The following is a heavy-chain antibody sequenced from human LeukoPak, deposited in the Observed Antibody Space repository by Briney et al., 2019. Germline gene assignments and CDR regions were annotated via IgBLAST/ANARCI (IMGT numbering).Heavy chain of an antibody. V-gene: IGHV4-30-4*01. Sequence: SETLSLTCTVSGGSISSGDYYWSWIRQPPGKGLEWIGYIYYSGSTYYNPSLKSRVTISVDTSKNQFSLKLSSVTAADTAVYYCARGSSRRDAFDIWGQGTMVTVSS. D-gene: IGHD2-2*01. CDR1: GGSISSGDYY. CDR2: IYYSGST. CDR3: ARGSSRRDAFDI. J-gene: IGHJ3*02.